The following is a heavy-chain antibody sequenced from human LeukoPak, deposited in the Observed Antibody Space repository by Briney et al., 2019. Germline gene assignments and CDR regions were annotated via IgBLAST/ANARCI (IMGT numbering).Heavy chain of an antibody. CDR1: GFTFSSYN. CDR2: ISSSSSI. D-gene: IGHD2-15*01. CDR3: ARQRQGSFDY. Sequence: GGSLRLSCAASGFTFSSYNMNWVRQAPGKGLEWISFISSSSSIYYAGSVKGRFTISRDNAKNSLYLQMNSLRDEDTAVFYCARQRQGSFDYWGQGTLVTVSS. J-gene: IGHJ4*02. V-gene: IGHV3-48*02.